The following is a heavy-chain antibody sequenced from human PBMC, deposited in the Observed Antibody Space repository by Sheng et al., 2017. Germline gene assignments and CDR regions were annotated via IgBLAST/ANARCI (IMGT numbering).Heavy chain of an antibody. D-gene: IGHD5-18*01. CDR3: ARPLSHGNTYGYAGLDV. V-gene: IGHV4-34*01. Sequence: QVQLQQWGAGLLKPSETLSLTCAVYGGSFSGYHWSWIRQPPGKGLEWIGEINHSGSTNSNPSLKSRVTISVDTSKNQFSLKLSSVTAEDTAVYYCARPLSHGNTYGYAGLDVWGQGPTVTVSS. CDR2: INHSGST. CDR1: GGSFSGYH. J-gene: IGHJ6*02.